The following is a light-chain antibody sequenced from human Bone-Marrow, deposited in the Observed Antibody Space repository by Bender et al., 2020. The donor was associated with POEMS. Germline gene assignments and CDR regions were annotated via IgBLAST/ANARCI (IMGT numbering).Light chain of an antibody. Sequence: QSVLTQPPSVSGAPGQRITISCTGSSSDIGAGYDVNWYQQLPGTAPRLLIYTNNERPSGVPDRFSGSKSGTSASLAITGLQSEDEAIYFCVAWDASLNGWVFGGGTKLTVL. J-gene: IGLJ3*02. CDR1: SSDIGAGYD. V-gene: IGLV1-50*01. CDR2: TNN. CDR3: VAWDASLNGWV.